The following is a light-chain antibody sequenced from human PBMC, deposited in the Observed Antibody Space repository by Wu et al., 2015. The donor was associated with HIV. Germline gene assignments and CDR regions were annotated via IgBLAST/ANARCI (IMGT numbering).Light chain of an antibody. CDR1: QGIGNY. J-gene: IGKJ1*01. CDR3: QQHYSSPH. CDR2: GAS. Sequence: IRMTQSPSSLSASTGDRVTIACRASQGIGNYLAWYQQTPGKAPKLLIYGASTLQSGVPSRFSGSGSGTDFTLTISCLQSEDFAIYYCQQHYSSPHFGPGTKVEIK. V-gene: IGKV1-8*01.